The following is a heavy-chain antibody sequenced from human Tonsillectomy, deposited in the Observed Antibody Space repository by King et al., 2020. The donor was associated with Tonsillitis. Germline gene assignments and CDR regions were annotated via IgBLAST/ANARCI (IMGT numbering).Heavy chain of an antibody. CDR3: AKDQDILTGHLDY. CDR2: VTRTGGNT. D-gene: IGHD3-9*01. J-gene: IGHJ4*02. CDR1: GFSFRNDA. Sequence: VQLVESGGGLVQPGGPLRLSFAASGFSFRNDAMNWVSQAPGKGLEGVAGVTRTGGNTYYADSVKGRFPIARDNSNNTLYLQMNSLRADDTAVYYCAKDQDILTGHLDYWGQGTLVTVSP. V-gene: IGHV3-23*04.